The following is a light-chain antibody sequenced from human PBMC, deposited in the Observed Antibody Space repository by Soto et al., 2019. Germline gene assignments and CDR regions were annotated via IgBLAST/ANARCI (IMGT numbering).Light chain of an antibody. CDR1: QSVSSS. J-gene: IGKJ1*01. V-gene: IGKV3-11*01. CDR3: QQYGSSPTWT. CDR2: DAS. Sequence: GLTQSPFTLSLSSGQRATLSCWASQSVSSSLAWYQQKPGQAPRLLIYDASNRATGIPARFSGSGGGTEFTLTISSLQPHDFATYYCQQYGSSPTWTFGQGTKVDIK.